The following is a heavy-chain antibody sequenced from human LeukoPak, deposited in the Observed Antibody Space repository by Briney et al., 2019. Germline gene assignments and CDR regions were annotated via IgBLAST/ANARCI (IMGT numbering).Heavy chain of an antibody. D-gene: IGHD6-13*01. J-gene: IGHJ4*02. Sequence: PGGSLRLSCAPSGFTFRTYAMNWVRQAPGKGLEWVSTISSGGGITHYADSVKGRFTISRDNSRNTVYLQMNSLRAEDTAMYYCAKGEGSSWSTFDYWGQGTLVTVSS. CDR3: AKGEGSSWSTFDY. V-gene: IGHV3-23*01. CDR2: ISSGGGIT. CDR1: GFTFRTYA.